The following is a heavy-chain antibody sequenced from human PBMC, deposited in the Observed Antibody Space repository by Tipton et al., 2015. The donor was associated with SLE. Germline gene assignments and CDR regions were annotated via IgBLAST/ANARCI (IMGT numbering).Heavy chain of an antibody. CDR1: GGSIRSSNW. Sequence: TLSLTCAVSGGSIRSSNWWSWVRQPPGKGLEWIGEIHHSGSTNSNPSLKSRVTMSIDTSKNQFSLKLGSVTDVDTAVYYCARTAGRSVKLWYFDLWGRGTLVTVSS. V-gene: IGHV4-4*02. CDR3: ARTAGRSVKLWYFDL. J-gene: IGHJ2*01. CDR2: IHHSGST. D-gene: IGHD5-18*01.